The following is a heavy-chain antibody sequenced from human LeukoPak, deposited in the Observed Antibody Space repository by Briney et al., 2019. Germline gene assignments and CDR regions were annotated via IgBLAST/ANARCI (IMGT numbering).Heavy chain of an antibody. CDR2: ISGSGGTT. J-gene: IGHJ5*02. V-gene: IGHV3-23*01. CDR3: AKPQVLTPKWFDP. CDR1: GFTFSSYA. Sequence: GGSLRLSCAASGFTFSSYAMSWVRQAPGKGLEWVSAISGSGGTTYYADSVKGRFTISRDNSKNTLYLQMYSLRAEDTAVYYCAKPQVLTPKWFDPWGQGTLVTVSS.